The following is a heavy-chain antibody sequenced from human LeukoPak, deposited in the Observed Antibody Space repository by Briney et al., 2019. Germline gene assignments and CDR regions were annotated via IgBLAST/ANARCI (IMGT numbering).Heavy chain of an antibody. V-gene: IGHV3-23*01. D-gene: IGHD3-10*01. J-gene: IGHJ4*02. Sequence: GGSLRLSCAASGFTFSSYGMSWVRQAPGKGLEWVSAISGSGGSTYYADSVKGRFTISRDNSKNTLYLQMNSLRAEDTAVYYCAKDHGRDYYGSGRYDYWGQGTLVIVSS. CDR1: GFTFSSYG. CDR3: AKDHGRDYYGSGRYDY. CDR2: ISGSGGST.